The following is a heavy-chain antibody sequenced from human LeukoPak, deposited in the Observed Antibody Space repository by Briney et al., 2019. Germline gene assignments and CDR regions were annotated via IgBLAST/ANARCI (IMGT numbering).Heavy chain of an antibody. CDR3: ARAPYTSGFYFFDP. Sequence: SETLSLTCTVSGGSISSGSYYWSWIRQPAGKGLEWIGRIYTSGSTNYNPSLKSRVTISVDTSKNQFSLKLSSVTAADTAVYYCARAPYTSGFYFFDPWGQGTLVTVSS. CDR1: GGSISSGSYY. D-gene: IGHD3-22*01. J-gene: IGHJ5*02. V-gene: IGHV4-61*02. CDR2: IYTSGST.